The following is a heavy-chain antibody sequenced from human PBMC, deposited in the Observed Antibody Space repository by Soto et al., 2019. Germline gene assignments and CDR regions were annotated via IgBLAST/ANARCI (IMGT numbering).Heavy chain of an antibody. CDR2: INAGGSA. Sequence: QVQLQQWGAGLLKPSETLSLTCAVHGGSFSGYTWTWIRQSPGKGLEWIGQINAGGSANYNPSLKSRVTISVGTSNNEFFLDLTSVTAADTAVYYCAGGLFDGTSYSGGWYFFDFWGQGTLVTVSS. CDR3: AGGLFDGTSYSGGWYFFDF. J-gene: IGHJ4*02. CDR1: GGSFSGYT. D-gene: IGHD3-10*01. V-gene: IGHV4-34*02.